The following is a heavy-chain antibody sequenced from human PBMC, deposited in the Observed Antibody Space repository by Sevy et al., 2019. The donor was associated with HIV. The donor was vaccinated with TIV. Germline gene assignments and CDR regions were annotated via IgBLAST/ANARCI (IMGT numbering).Heavy chain of an antibody. D-gene: IGHD1-26*01. CDR1: GFTFSSYG. V-gene: IGHV3-30*18. CDR2: ISYDGSKK. CDR3: AKDGRRGNLNPGLH. Sequence: GGSLRLSCAASGFTFSSYGMHWVRQAPGKGLEWVTVISYDGSKKYYAHSVKGRFTISRDNSKNTIYLQMNSLRPEDTAVYYCAKDGRRGNLNPGLHWGQGTLVTVSS. J-gene: IGHJ4*02.